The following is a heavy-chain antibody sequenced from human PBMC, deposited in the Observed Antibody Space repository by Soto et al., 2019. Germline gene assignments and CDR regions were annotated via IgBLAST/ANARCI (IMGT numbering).Heavy chain of an antibody. CDR2: IYHSGST. Sequence: TMSANRTVSGGSISSDYRSWIRQHQGKGLEWIGYIYHSGSTNYNPSLKSRVTISVDKSKNQFSLKLSSVTAADTAVYYCARDEMVRGNYYYYGMDVWGQGTTVTVSS. CDR1: GGSISSDY. J-gene: IGHJ6*02. V-gene: IGHV4-59*12. CDR3: ARDEMVRGNYYYYGMDV. D-gene: IGHD3-10*01.